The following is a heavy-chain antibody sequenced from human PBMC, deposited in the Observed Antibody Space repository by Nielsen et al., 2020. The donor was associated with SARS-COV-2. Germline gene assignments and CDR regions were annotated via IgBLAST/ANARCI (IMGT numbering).Heavy chain of an antibody. D-gene: IGHD1-7*01. CDR2: IWYDGSNK. J-gene: IGHJ4*02. V-gene: IGHV3-33*08. CDR1: GFTFSSYA. CDR3: AREELELRLGPDY. Sequence: GESLKISCAASGFTFSSYAMHWVRQAPGKGLEWVAVIWYDGSNKYYADSVKGRFTISRDNSKNTLYLQMNSLRAEDTAVYYCAREELELRLGPDYWGQGTLVTVSS.